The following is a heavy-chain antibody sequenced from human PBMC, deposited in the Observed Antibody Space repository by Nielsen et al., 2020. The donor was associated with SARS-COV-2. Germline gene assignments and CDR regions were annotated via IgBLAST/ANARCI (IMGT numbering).Heavy chain of an antibody. V-gene: IGHV1-24*01. CDR2: FDPEDGET. D-gene: IGHD3-16*01. J-gene: IGHJ4*02. CDR3: ARDVNMITFGGVMYYFDY. Sequence: ASVKVSCKVSGYTLTELSMHWVRQAPGKGLEWMGGFDPEDGETIYAQKFQGRVTMTEDTSTDTAYMELRSLRSDDTAVYYCARDVNMITFGGVMYYFDYWGQGTLVTVSS. CDR1: GYTLTELS.